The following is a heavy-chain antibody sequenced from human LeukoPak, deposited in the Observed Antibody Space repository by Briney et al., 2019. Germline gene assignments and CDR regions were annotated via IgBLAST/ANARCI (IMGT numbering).Heavy chain of an antibody. CDR1: GYTVTSYD. CDR2: MNPNSGNT. J-gene: IGHJ5*02. D-gene: IGHD6-19*01. V-gene: IGHV1-8*01. CDR3: ARGGYRSGWSP. Sequence: ASVNHSCTASGYTVTSYDINWGPQSTRQGLECMGWMNPNSGNTGYAQKFQGRRTITTDTTINTAYMELSRMPSEDTAVYYWARGGYRSGWSPWGQGPLVSVSS.